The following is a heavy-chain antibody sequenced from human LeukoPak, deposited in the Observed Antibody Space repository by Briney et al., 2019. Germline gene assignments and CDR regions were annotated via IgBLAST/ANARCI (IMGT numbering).Heavy chain of an antibody. V-gene: IGHV3-43*02. CDR3: AKGFSILTSKHYFYYHGFDV. CDR2: IGEDGSTT. CDR1: GIAFENYA. J-gene: IGHJ6*02. D-gene: IGHD3-9*01. Sequence: GGSLRLSCAASGIAFENYAMNWVRQAPGKGLEWVSPIGEDGSTTWYADSVKGRFTISRDNGKNSLYLHMNSLRPEDTALYYCAKGFSILTSKHYFYYHGFDVWGQGTPVTVSS.